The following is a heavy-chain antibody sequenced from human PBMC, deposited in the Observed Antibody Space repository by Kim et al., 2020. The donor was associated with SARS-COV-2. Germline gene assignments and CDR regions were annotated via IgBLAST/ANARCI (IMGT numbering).Heavy chain of an antibody. CDR2: IIPIFGTA. CDR1: GGTFSSYA. CDR3: ARALVAVAGGDAFDI. J-gene: IGHJ3*02. Sequence: SVKVSCKASGGTFSSYAISWVRQALGQGLEWMGGIIPIFGTANYAQKFQGRVTITADESTSTAYMELSSLRSEDTAVYYCARALVAVAGGDAFDIWGQGTMVTVSS. D-gene: IGHD6-19*01. V-gene: IGHV1-69*13.